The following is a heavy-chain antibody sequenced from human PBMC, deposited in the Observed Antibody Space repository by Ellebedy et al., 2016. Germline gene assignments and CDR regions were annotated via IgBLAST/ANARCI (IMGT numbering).Heavy chain of an antibody. J-gene: IGHJ4*02. D-gene: IGHD3-10*01. CDR2: VCYGGST. Sequence: SETLSLTCTVSGDSITTRTFCWGWIRQPPGKGLQWIRSVCYGGSTDYNPSLKSRVTISLDTSKNQFSLKLSSLTAADTALYYCATERDPMLRGIIYWGQGLLVTVSS. CDR1: GDSITTRTFC. V-gene: IGHV4-39*07. CDR3: ATERDPMLRGIIY.